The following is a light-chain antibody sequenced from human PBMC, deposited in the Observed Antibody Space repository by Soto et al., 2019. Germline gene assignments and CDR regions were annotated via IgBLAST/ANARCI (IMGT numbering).Light chain of an antibody. V-gene: IGKV3-11*01. CDR2: DAS. J-gene: IGKJ3*01. CDR1: QSVSSY. CDR3: QQRSNWPPGKNIFT. Sequence: EIVLTQSPATLSLSPGERATLSCRASQSVSSYLAWYQQKPGQAPRLLIYDASNRATGIPARFSGSGSGTDFTLTISSLEPEDFAVYYCQQRSNWPPGKNIFTFGPGTKVDIK.